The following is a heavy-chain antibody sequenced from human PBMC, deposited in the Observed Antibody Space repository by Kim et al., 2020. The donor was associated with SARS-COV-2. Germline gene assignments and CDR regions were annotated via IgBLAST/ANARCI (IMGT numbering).Heavy chain of an antibody. CDR1: GFTFSSYS. V-gene: IGHV3-48*02. J-gene: IGHJ5*02. CDR3: AREGPNECALGLYWWCMPQGWFDP. Sequence: GGSLRLSCAASGFTFSSYSMNWVRQAPGKGLEWVSYISSSSSTIYYADSVKGRFTISRDNAKNSLYLQMNSLRDEDTAVYYCAREGPNECALGLYWWCMPQGWFDPWGQGTLVTVSS. D-gene: IGHD2-8*02. CDR2: ISSSSSTI.